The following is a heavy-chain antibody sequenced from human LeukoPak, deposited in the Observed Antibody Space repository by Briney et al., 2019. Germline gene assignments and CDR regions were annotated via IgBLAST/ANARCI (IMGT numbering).Heavy chain of an antibody. CDR2: INHSGST. CDR1: GGSFCGYY. V-gene: IGHV4-34*01. J-gene: IGHJ4*02. D-gene: IGHD1-1*01. Sequence: SETLSLTCAVYGGSFCGYYWSWIRQPPGKGLEWIGEINHSGSTNYNPSLKSRVTISVDTSKNQFSLKLSSVTAADTAVYYCARGRITTGPRGYFDYWGQGTLATVSS. CDR3: ARGRITTGPRGYFDY.